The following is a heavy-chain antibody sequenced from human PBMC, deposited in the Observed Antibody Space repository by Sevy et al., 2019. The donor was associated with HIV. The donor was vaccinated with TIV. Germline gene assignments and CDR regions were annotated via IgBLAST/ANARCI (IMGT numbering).Heavy chain of an antibody. CDR2: ISYDGSNK. Sequence: GGSLRLSCAASGFTFSSYAMHWVRQAPGKGLEWVAVISYDGSNKYYADSVKGRFTISRDNSKNTLYLQMNSLRAEDTAVYYCARMSEGISGSYFDYWGQGTLVTVSS. J-gene: IGHJ4*02. CDR3: ARMSEGISGSYFDY. D-gene: IGHD1-26*01. V-gene: IGHV3-30-3*01. CDR1: GFTFSSYA.